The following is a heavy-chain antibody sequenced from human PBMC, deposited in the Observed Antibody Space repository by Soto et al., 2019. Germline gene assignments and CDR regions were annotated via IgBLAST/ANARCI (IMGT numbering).Heavy chain of an antibody. D-gene: IGHD1-1*01. V-gene: IGHV4-39*07. CDR1: GGSISSSSYY. J-gene: IGHJ4*02. CDR3: ASQRLTTALFDY. Sequence: PSETLSLTCTVSGGSISSSSYYWGWIRQPPGKGLEWIGEINHSGSTNYNPSLKSRVTISVDTSKNQFSLKLSSVTAADTAVYYCASQRLTTALFDYWGQGTLVTVSS. CDR2: INHSGST.